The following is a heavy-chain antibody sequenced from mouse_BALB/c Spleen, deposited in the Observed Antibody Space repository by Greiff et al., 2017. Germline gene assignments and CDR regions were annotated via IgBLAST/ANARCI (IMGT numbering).Heavy chain of an antibody. D-gene: IGHD2-1*01. CDR2: ISSGSSTI. CDR3: ARYQGNYYYAMDY. Sequence: EVQGVESGGGLVQPGGSRKLSCAASGFTFSSFGMHWVRQAPEKGLEWVAYISSGSSTIYYADTVKGRFTISRDNPKNTLFLQMTSLRSEDTAMYYCARYQGNYYYAMDYWGQGTSVTVSS. V-gene: IGHV5-17*02. CDR1: GFTFSSFG. J-gene: IGHJ4*01.